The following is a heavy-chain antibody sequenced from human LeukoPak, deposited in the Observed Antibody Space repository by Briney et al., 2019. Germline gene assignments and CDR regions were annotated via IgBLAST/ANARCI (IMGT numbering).Heavy chain of an antibody. CDR3: AKWGDYDILTGYYDSDY. Sequence: GGSLRLTCAASGFTFSNYAMSWVRQAPGKGLEWVSAIVGSGGSTYYADSVKGRFTISRDNPKNTLYLQMNSLRAEDTAVYYCAKWGDYDILTGYYDSDYWGQGTLVTVSS. CDR2: IVGSGGST. D-gene: IGHD3-9*01. J-gene: IGHJ4*02. CDR1: GFTFSNYA. V-gene: IGHV3-23*01.